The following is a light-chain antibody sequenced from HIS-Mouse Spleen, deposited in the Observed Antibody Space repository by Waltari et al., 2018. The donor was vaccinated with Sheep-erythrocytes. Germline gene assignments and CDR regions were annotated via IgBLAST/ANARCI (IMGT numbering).Light chain of an antibody. CDR1: SGHSSYA. Sequence: QLVLTQSPSASASLGASVKLTCTLSSGHSSYAISWHQQQPEKGPRYLMKLNSDGRHSKGDGLLDRCSGSGSGAGRYLAIPSLQSEDEADYYCQTWGTGIHVVFGGGTKLTVL. J-gene: IGLJ2*01. CDR3: QTWGTGIHVV. V-gene: IGLV4-69*01. CDR2: LNSDGRH.